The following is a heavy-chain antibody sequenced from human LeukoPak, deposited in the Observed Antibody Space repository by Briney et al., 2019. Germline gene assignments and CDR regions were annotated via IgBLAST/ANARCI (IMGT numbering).Heavy chain of an antibody. D-gene: IGHD3-22*01. CDR2: INTNTGNP. CDR1: GYTFTSYA. CDR3: ARDLGGYYLYYAFDI. V-gene: IGHV7-4-1*02. Sequence: ASVKVSCKASGYTFTSYAMNWVRQAPGQGLEWMGWINTNTGNPTYAQGSTGRFVFSLDTSVSTAYLQISSLKAEDTAVYYCARDLGGYYLYYAFDIWGQGTMVTVSS. J-gene: IGHJ3*02.